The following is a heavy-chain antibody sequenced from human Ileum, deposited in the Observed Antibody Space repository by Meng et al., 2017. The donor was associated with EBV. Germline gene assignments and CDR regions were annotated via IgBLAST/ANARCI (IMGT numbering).Heavy chain of an antibody. J-gene: IGHJ5*02. CDR1: RASVSSNDYH. D-gene: IGHD2/OR15-2a*01. CDR2: MYDSESA. CDR3: AYYFVGRGGTGS. Sequence: HLQWPGPSRVNPSEPLSPPCSVSRASVSSNDYHWSWIRQSPGKGLEWIGCMYDSESARYNPSLNSRVTISIDTTRNHFVLKLTSVTAADTAVYYCAYYFVGRGGTGSWGQGTLVTVSS. V-gene: IGHV4-61*03.